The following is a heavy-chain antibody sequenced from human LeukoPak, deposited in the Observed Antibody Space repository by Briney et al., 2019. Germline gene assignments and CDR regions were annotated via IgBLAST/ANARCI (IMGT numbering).Heavy chain of an antibody. CDR3: ARGGDGLDGDVFDI. J-gene: IGHJ3*02. D-gene: IGHD2-21*01. CDR1: GYTFTSYG. V-gene: IGHV1-69*13. CDR2: IIPIFGTA. Sequence: GASVKVSCKASGYTFTSYGISWVRQAPGQGLEWMGGIIPIFGTANYAQKFQGRVTITADESTSTAYMELSSLRSEDTAVYYCARGGDGLDGDVFDIWGQGTMVTVSS.